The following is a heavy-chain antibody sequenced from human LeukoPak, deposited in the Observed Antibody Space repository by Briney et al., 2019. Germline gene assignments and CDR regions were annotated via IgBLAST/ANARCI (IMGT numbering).Heavy chain of an antibody. J-gene: IGHJ4*02. CDR2: IYYSGSA. Sequence: SETLSLTRTVSGGSISTYYWSWIRQPPGKGLEWIGYIYYSGSANYNPSLKSRVTISVGTSKNQFSLKLSSVTAADTAVYYCARSYGSGNYFDYWGQGTLVTVSS. V-gene: IGHV4-59*01. CDR1: GGSISTYY. D-gene: IGHD3-10*01. CDR3: ARSYGSGNYFDY.